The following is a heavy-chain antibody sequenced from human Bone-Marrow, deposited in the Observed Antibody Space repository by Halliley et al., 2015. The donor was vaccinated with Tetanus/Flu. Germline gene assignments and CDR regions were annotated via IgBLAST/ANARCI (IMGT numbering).Heavy chain of an antibody. CDR2: IYAGGGT. J-gene: IGHJ4*02. D-gene: IGHD5-18*01. Sequence: LGWVSVIYAGGGTYYADSVRGRFTISRDNSKNTLYLQMNSLRAEDTAIYYCASQIQIWSHFAYWGQGTLVTVSS. V-gene: IGHV3-53*01. CDR3: ASQIQIWSHFAY.